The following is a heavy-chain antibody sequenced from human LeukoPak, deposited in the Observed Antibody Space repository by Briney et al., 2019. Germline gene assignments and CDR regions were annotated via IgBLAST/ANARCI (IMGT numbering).Heavy chain of an antibody. CDR1: GFTFSNAW. CDR2: IKSKTDGGTT. D-gene: IGHD3-22*01. Sequence: GGSLRLSCAASGFTFSNAWMSWARQAPGKGLEWVGRIKSKTDGGTTDYAAPVKGRFTISRDDSKNTLYLQMNSLKTEDTAVYYCTEERYYDSSGYRHQYYYYMDVWGKGTTVTVSS. V-gene: IGHV3-15*01. J-gene: IGHJ6*03. CDR3: TEERYYDSSGYRHQYYYYMDV.